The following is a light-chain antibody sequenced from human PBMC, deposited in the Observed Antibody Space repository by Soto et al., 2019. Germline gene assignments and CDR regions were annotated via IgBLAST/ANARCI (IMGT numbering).Light chain of an antibody. J-gene: IGKJ5*01. V-gene: IGKV1-33*01. CDR1: QDINSF. Sequence: IQMTQSPSSLSASVGDRVTITFQASQDINSFLNWYQQKPGKAPKLLIYDASNLETGVPSRFSGSGSGTDFTFTISSLQPEDIATYYCQQFEHLPITFGQGTRLEIK. CDR3: QQFEHLPIT. CDR2: DAS.